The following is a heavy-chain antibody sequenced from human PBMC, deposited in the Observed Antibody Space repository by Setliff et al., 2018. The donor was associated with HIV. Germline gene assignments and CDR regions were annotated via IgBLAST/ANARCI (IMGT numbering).Heavy chain of an antibody. Sequence: PGGSLRLSCAASGFTFTNAWMSWVRQAPGKGLEWVGRIKSKTDGGTTDSAAPVKGRFSISRDDSKNTLYLQMNSLKTEDTAVYYCTTATTRGYSYGLWKYYFDYWGQGTLVTVSS. V-gene: IGHV3-15*01. CDR1: GFTFTNAW. CDR3: TTATTRGYSYGLWKYYFDY. CDR2: IKSKTDGGTT. D-gene: IGHD5-18*01. J-gene: IGHJ4*02.